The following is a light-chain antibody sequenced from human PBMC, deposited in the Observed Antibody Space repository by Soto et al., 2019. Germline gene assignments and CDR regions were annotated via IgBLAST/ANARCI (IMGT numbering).Light chain of an antibody. CDR2: GVT. CDR1: HNDIGTYDY. Sequence: QSALTQPTSVSGSPGQSSTISCTGNHNDIGTYDYVSWYQQHPGRAPRLLIYGVTTRPSGISDRFSASKSGLTASLTISGLRPEDEADYYCSSFTSNRIYVFGPGTKVTVL. J-gene: IGLJ1*01. V-gene: IGLV2-14*03. CDR3: SSFTSNRIYV.